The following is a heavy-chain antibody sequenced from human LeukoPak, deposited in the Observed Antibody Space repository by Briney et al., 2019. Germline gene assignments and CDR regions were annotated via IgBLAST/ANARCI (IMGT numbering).Heavy chain of an antibody. V-gene: IGHV3-66*01. CDR2: IFNDGST. D-gene: IGHD4-17*01. CDR3: ARDPGGDNAN. CDR1: GFTVRSNY. Sequence: PGGSLRLSCAASGFTVRSNYMSWVRQAPGKGLEWVSLIFNDGSTYYADSVKARFTISRDNSMDTLYLQMNSLRVEDTAVYYCARDPGGDNANWGQGTLVTVSS. J-gene: IGHJ4*02.